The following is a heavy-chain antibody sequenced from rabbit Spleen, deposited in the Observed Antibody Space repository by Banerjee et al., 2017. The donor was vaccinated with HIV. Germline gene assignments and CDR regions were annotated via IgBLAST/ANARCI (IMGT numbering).Heavy chain of an antibody. D-gene: IGHD8-1*01. J-gene: IGHJ6*01. CDR2: IDTGSSGFT. V-gene: IGHV1S45*01. CDR3: ARDTGSSFSSYGMDL. Sequence: QEQLVESGGGLVKPGASLTLTCIASGVSFRGDSFSGDSYMCWVRQAPGKGLEWIVCIDTGSSGFTYFASWAKGRFTISKTSSTTVTLQMTSLTAADTATYFCARDTGSSFSSYGMDLWGPGTLVTVS. CDR1: GVSFRGDSF.